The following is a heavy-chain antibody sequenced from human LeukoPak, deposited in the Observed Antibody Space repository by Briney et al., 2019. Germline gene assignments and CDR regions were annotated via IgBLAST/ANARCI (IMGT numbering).Heavy chain of an antibody. Sequence: GGSLRLSCATSGFTFDDYGMSWVRQAPGKGLEWVSVIRSSGGGGSTYYADSVKGRFTISRDNSKNTVYLQMNSLRAEDTAVYYCAKAGNIRFDYWGQGTLVTVSS. D-gene: IGHD2/OR15-2a*01. J-gene: IGHJ4*02. CDR2: IRSSGGGGST. CDR3: AKAGNIRFDY. V-gene: IGHV3-23*01. CDR1: GFTFDDYG.